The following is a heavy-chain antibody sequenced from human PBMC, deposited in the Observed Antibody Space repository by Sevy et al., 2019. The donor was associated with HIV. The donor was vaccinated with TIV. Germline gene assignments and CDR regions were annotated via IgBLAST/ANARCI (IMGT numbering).Heavy chain of an antibody. CDR3: VRAGAFGTYDS. V-gene: IGHV3-7*01. D-gene: IGHD3-10*01. CDR2: IKGDGSEK. CDR1: GFNFNKYG. J-gene: IGHJ4*02. Sequence: GGSLRLSCAASGFNFNKYGMRWVRQAPGKGLEYVASIKGDGSEKYYMDSVKGRVTISRDNAENSVYLQMNSLRAEDTAVYHCVRAGAFGTYDSWGQGTLVTVSS.